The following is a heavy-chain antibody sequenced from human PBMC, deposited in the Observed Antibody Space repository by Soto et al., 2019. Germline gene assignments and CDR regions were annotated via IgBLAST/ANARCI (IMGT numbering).Heavy chain of an antibody. J-gene: IGHJ5*02. D-gene: IGHD6-6*01. CDR1: GFTFSVYA. V-gene: IGHV3-23*01. CDR2: ISGSGGST. Sequence: PGGSLRLSCATSGFTFSVYAMSWFRQAPGKGLEWVSAISGSGGSTYYADSVKGRFTISRDNSKNTLYLQMNSLRAEDTAVYYCAKHSYSSSSLPLDPWGQGTLVTVSS. CDR3: AKHSYSSSSLPLDP.